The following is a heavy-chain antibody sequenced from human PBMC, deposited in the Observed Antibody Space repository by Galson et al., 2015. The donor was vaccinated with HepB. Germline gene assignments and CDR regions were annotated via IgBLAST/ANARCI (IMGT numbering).Heavy chain of an antibody. CDR3: ARVYNSGWYGHFDY. CDR1: GYTFTSYG. CDR2: ISSYNGPT. J-gene: IGHJ4*02. D-gene: IGHD6-19*01. Sequence: SVKVSCKAYGYTFTSYGISWVRQAPGQGLQWMGWISSYNGPTNYPQHLQGRVTMTTDTSTSTAYMDLRSLRSDDTAVYYCARVYNSGWYGHFDYWGQGTLVTVSS. V-gene: IGHV1-18*01.